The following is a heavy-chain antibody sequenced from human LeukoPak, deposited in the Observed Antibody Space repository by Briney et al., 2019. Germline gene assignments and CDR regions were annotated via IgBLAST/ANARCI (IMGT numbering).Heavy chain of an antibody. CDR1: GFIFRNAW. J-gene: IGHJ4*02. CDR3: ISALWFGELLYY. D-gene: IGHD3-10*01. V-gene: IGHV3-15*01. Sequence: GGSMRLACAASGFIFRNAWMSWVRQAPGKVLEWVGCIKSKTDGGTTDYAAPVKGRFTIPRDDSKNTLYLQMNSLKTEYTAVYYCISALWFGELLYYWGQGTLVTVSS. CDR2: IKSKTDGGTT.